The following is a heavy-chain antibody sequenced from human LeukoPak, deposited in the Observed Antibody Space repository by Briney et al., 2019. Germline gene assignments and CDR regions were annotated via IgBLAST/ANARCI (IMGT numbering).Heavy chain of an antibody. CDR2: IRPDGSGK. D-gene: IGHD2/OR15-2a*01. V-gene: IGHV3-7*01. CDR3: SGQPAVLDLDC. Sequence: PGGSLRPSCAASGFAFRSYWMTWVRQAPGKGLEWVANIRPDGSGKNYVDSVKGRFTISRDNANNALFLQTKGLRVEDTAVYYCSGQPAVLDLDCWGQGALVTVSS. J-gene: IGHJ4*02. CDR1: GFAFRSYW.